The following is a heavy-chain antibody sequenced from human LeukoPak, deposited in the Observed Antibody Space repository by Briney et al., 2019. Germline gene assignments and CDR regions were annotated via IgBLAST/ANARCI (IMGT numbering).Heavy chain of an antibody. D-gene: IGHD2-15*01. J-gene: IGHJ6*03. V-gene: IGHV3-23*01. CDR2: ISGSGAGT. CDR3: ARVLRYCSGGNCYSGGLGYMDV. CDR1: AFTFSSYG. Sequence: GGSLRLSCAASAFTFSSYGMGWVRQAPGKGLDWVSSISGSGAGTYYADSVKGRFTISRDNSKNTLYLQMNSLRAEDTAVYYCARVLRYCSGGNCYSGGLGYMDVWGKGTTVTISS.